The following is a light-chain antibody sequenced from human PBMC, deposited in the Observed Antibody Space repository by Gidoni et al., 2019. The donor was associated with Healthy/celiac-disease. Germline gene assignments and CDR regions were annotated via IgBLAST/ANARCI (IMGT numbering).Light chain of an antibody. V-gene: IGKV1-5*03. CDR1: QSSSSW. CDR2: KAS. CDR3: QQDNSYCT. J-gene: IGKJ1*01. Sequence: IQMTQSPSTLSASVGDRVTITSRASQSSSSWSAWYQQKPGKAPKLLIYKASSLKSGVPSRCSGSGAGKEFTLTSSRLQPDDVANYYCQQDNSYCTFGQGTKVEIK.